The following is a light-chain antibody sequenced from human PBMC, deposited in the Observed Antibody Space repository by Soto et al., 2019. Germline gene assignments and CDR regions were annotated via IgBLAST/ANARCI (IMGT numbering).Light chain of an antibody. CDR1: QGTSSY. Sequence: DIQMTQSPSSLSASVEDKVTITCRASQGTSSYLAWYQQKPGKVPKLLIYAASTLQSGVPSRFSGSGSGTDFTLTISSLQPEDVATYYCQKYNSAPSTFGGGTKV. CDR3: QKYNSAPST. CDR2: AAS. V-gene: IGKV1-27*01. J-gene: IGKJ4*01.